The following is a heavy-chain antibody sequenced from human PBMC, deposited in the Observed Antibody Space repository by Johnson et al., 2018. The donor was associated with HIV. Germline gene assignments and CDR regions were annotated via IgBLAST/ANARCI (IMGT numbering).Heavy chain of an antibody. CDR1: GFTFSSYG. CDR2: IWYDGSNK. J-gene: IGHJ3*02. D-gene: IGHD5-18*01. CDR3: ARGQLWLLDDALDI. Sequence: QVQLVESGGGVVQPGRSLRLSCAASGFTFSSYGMHWVRQAPGKGLEWVAVIWYDGSNKYYADSVEGRFTISRDNSKNTLYLQMNSLRAEDTAIYYCARGQLWLLDDALDIWGQGTMVTVSS. V-gene: IGHV3-33*01.